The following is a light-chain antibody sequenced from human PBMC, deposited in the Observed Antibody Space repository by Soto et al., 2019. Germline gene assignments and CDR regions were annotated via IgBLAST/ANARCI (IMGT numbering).Light chain of an antibody. CDR3: QQSLSIPLT. Sequence: DIQLTQSPSSLSAAVGDRATIPFRASQTIINYLNWNQHKPGKAPKLLIYAATSLLSGVPSRVSGSGSGTDFTLTISSLQPEDSATYYCQQSLSIPLTFGQGTKVDTK. CDR2: AAT. CDR1: QTIINY. J-gene: IGKJ1*01. V-gene: IGKV1-39*01.